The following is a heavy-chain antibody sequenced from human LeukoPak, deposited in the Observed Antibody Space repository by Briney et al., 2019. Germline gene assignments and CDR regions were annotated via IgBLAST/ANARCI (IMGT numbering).Heavy chain of an antibody. Sequence: SETLSLTCAVYGGSFSGYYWSWIRQPPGKGLEWIGEINHSGSTNYNPSLKSRVTISVDTSKNQFSLKLSSVTAADTAVYYCARLSGFWSGYSPRWGQGTLVTVSS. V-gene: IGHV4-34*01. CDR3: ARLSGFWSGYSPR. J-gene: IGHJ4*02. CDR2: INHSGST. D-gene: IGHD3-3*01. CDR1: GGSFSGYY.